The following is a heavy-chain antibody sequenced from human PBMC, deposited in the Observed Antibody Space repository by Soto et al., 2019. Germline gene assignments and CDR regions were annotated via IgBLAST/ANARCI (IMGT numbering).Heavy chain of an antibody. J-gene: IGHJ4*02. V-gene: IGHV4-30-4*01. CDR1: GGSISSDDYY. Sequence: SETLSLTCTVSGGSISSDDYYWSWIRHPPGKGLEWIGYIYYSGSTSYNPSLKSRLTISLDTSKNQFSLKLSSVSAADTAVYYCARDRSNSPDYFDYWGQGTMVTVSS. CDR3: ARDRSNSPDYFDY. CDR2: IYYSGST. D-gene: IGHD6-6*01.